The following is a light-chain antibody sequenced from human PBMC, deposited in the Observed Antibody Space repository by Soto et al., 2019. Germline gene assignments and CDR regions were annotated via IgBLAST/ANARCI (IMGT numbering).Light chain of an antibody. CDR3: MKTIHLHIN. CDR1: EALLHSDGRTY. V-gene: IGKV2D-29*01. Sequence: DIVMTQTPLALSVPRVQPAYISFSSSEALLHSDGRTYLYWYLQKPGQPPQLLINELSNRFSGVKARFSGSGSGTDFTLKISRVEPEDGGVFYCMKTIHLHINVGKGTQLEIK. CDR2: ELS. J-gene: IGKJ5*01.